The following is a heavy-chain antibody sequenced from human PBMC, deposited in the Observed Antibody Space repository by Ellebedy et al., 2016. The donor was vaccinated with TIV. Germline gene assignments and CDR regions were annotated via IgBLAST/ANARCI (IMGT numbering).Heavy chain of an antibody. CDR2: MYTGGDT. Sequence: GESLKISCAASGLTVTSNDMSWVRQAPGKGLEWVAVMYTGGDTSYADSVKDRFTISRDNSKNTLSLQMTGLRAEDTAVYYCARDGYCSGGSCYHYSGLDVWGQGTTVTVSS. V-gene: IGHV3-53*01. D-gene: IGHD2-15*01. CDR3: ARDGYCSGGSCYHYSGLDV. CDR1: GLTVTSND. J-gene: IGHJ6*02.